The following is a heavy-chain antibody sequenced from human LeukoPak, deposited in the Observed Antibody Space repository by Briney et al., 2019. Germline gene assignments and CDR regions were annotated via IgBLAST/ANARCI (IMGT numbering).Heavy chain of an antibody. V-gene: IGHV3-7*01. CDR1: GFSLSNHW. CDR3: ARGHYGLDV. CDR2: INVDGSEK. J-gene: IGHJ6*02. Sequence: GGSLRLSCAASGFSLSNHWVTWVRQAPGKGPEWVAHINVDGSEKDFLDSVRGRFTISKDNSKNSVYLQMNTLRVEDTAVYHCARGHYGLDVWGQGTTVTVSS.